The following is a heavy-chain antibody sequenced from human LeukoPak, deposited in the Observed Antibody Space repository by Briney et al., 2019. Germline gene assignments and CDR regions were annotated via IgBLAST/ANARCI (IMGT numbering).Heavy chain of an antibody. J-gene: IGHJ6*03. Sequence: PSETLSLTYTVSGGSISGYYWSWIRQPPGKGLEWIGYIYYSGSTNYNPSLKSRVTISVDTSKNQFSLKLSSVTAADTAVYYCARGEAGGGSSWSTTPIMDVWGKGTTVTVSS. D-gene: IGHD6-13*01. CDR2: IYYSGST. CDR3: ARGEAGGGSSWSTTPIMDV. V-gene: IGHV4-59*01. CDR1: GGSISGYY.